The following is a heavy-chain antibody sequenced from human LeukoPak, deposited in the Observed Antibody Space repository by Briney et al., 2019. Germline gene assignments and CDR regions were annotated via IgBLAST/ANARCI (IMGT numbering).Heavy chain of an antibody. CDR3: ARVEGYSSLPEYNSFDP. CDR1: GYTFTSYA. D-gene: IGHD6-13*01. CDR2: VYTNTGNP. Sequence: ASVKVSCQASGYTFTSYALYWVRQAPGHGFEWMGWVYTNTGNPTYALGFTGRVFFSLDTFVSPAYLQISSLKTADTAVYYCARVEGYSSLPEYNSFDPWGQGTLVTVSS. J-gene: IGHJ5*01. V-gene: IGHV7-4-1*02.